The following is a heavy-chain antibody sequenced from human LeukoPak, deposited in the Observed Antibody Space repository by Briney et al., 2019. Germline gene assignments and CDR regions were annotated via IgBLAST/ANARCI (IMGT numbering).Heavy chain of an antibody. Sequence: GGSLRLSCAASGFIFSDYYMTRIRQAPGKGLEWVSYISRSGSTIYYADSVKGRFTISRDNAKNSLYLQMNSLRAEDTAVYYCARDVTYYYDSSGHGYDAFDIWGQGTMVSVSS. V-gene: IGHV3-11*01. J-gene: IGHJ3*02. CDR2: ISRSGSTI. CDR1: GFIFSDYY. D-gene: IGHD3-22*01. CDR3: ARDVTYYYDSSGHGYDAFDI.